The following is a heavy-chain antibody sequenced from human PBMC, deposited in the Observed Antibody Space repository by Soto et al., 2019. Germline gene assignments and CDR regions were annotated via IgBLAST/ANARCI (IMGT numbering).Heavy chain of an antibody. Sequence: PSETLSLTCTVSGGSISSYYWSWIRQPPGKGLEWIGYIYYSGSTNYNPSLKSRVTISVDTSKNRFSLKLSSVTAADTAVYYCARSWGGGCSGGSCYGTGYYYYMDVWGKGTTVTVSS. CDR2: IYYSGST. J-gene: IGHJ6*03. D-gene: IGHD2-15*01. V-gene: IGHV4-59*01. CDR3: ARSWGGGCSGGSCYGTGYYYYMDV. CDR1: GGSISSYY.